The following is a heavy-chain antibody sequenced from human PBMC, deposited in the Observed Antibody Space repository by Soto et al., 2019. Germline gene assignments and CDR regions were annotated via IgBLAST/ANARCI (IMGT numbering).Heavy chain of an antibody. CDR1: GYTFTNYH. V-gene: IGHV1-46*03. CDR2: SSPSGDGT. CDR3: TSAGTAS. J-gene: IGHJ5*02. Sequence: QVQLVQSGAEVKKPGASVTVSCKASGYTFTNYHVHWVRQAPGQGLEWMAVSSPSGDGTNYAQKFQGRVTVTRDTATSTVYMELSSLGSEDTAMYYCTSAGTASWGQGTLVTVSS. D-gene: IGHD1-1*01.